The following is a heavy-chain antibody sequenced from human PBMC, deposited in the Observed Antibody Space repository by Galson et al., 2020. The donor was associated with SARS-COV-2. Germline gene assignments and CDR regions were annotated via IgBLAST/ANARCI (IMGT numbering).Heavy chain of an antibody. Sequence: TGGSLRLSCAASGFTFSNYGMHWVRQAPGKGLEWVAFTWYGGTNKYYADSVKGRFSISRDNSKNTLYLQMNSLRAEDTAVYYCARVPGGGHYDTSGYLDYWGQGTLVTVSS. J-gene: IGHJ4*02. D-gene: IGHD3-22*01. CDR3: ARVPGGGHYDTSGYLDY. V-gene: IGHV3-33*01. CDR1: GFTFSNYG. CDR2: TWYGGTNK.